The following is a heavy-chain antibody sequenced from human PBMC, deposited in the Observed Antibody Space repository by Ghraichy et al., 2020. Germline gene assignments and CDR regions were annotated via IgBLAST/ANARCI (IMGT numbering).Heavy chain of an antibody. D-gene: IGHD2-15*01. V-gene: IGHV3-30-3*01. CDR3: ARVSQGYCSGGSCLNWFDR. J-gene: IGHJ5*02. CDR1: GFTFSSHP. CDR2: ISYDGSTK. Sequence: GESLNISCAASGFTFSSHPMHWVRQAPGKGLEWVSFISYDGSTKYYADSVKGRFTISRDNSKNTLYVQMNSLRLEDTAVYYCARVSQGYCSGGSCLNWFDRWGQGTLVTVSS.